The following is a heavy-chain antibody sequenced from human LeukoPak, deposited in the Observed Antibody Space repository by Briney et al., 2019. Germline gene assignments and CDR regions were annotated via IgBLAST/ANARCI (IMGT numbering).Heavy chain of an antibody. CDR2: INWNSGSI. J-gene: IGHJ4*02. V-gene: IGHV3-9*01. CDR1: GFTFGDYA. CDR3: ARVPYSSGWYVNFDY. D-gene: IGHD6-19*01. Sequence: HPGGSLRLSCTASGFTFGDYAMSWVRQAPGKGLEWVSGINWNSGSIGYADSVKGRFTISRDNAKNSLYLQMNSLRAEDTALYYCARVPYSSGWYVNFDYWGQGTLVTVSS.